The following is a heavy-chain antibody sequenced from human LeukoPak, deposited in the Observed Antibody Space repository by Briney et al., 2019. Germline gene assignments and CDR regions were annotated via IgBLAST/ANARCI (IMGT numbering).Heavy chain of an antibody. J-gene: IGHJ4*02. CDR1: GFTFSSYS. CDR3: ARGGGMRSWYDFDY. CDR2: ISSSSGYI. D-gene: IGHD6-13*01. Sequence: PGGSLRLSCAASGFTFSSYSMNWDRQAPGKGLEWVSSISSSSGYIYYADSVKGRFTISRDNDKNSVHLQMNNLRAEDTAVYYCARGGGMRSWYDFDYWGQGILVTVSS. V-gene: IGHV3-21*06.